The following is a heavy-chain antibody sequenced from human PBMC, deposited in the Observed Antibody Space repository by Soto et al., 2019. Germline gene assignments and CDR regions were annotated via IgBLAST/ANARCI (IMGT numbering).Heavy chain of an antibody. D-gene: IGHD4-17*01. CDR1: GFTFSSYY. CDR3: AGGYYGDPPALDY. CDR2: IKTDGSFS. Sequence: EVQLVESGGGLVQPGGSLRLSCAASGFTFSSYYMHWVRQAPGKGLVWISRIKTDGSFSSYADSVKGRFTISRDNAKNTLFLQMNSLRDDDTAVYYCAGGYYGDPPALDYWGQGTLVSVSS. V-gene: IGHV3-74*01. J-gene: IGHJ4*02.